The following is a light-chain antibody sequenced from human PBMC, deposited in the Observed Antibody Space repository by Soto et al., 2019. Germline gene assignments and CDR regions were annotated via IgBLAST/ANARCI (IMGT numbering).Light chain of an antibody. V-gene: IGKV3-20*01. Sequence: EIVLTQSPGTLSLSQGERATLSCRASQSVSSSYLAWYQQKPGQAPRLLIYGASSRATGIPDRFSGSGSGTDFTLTISRLEPEEFAVYYCQQYGSSLFTFGPGTKVDIK. CDR1: QSVSSSY. CDR3: QQYGSSLFT. CDR2: GAS. J-gene: IGKJ3*01.